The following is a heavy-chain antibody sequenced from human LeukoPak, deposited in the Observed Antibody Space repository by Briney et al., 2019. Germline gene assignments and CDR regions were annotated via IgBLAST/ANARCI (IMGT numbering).Heavy chain of an antibody. Sequence: GGSLRLSCAASGFTFSSYSMNWVRQAPGKGLEWVANIKQDGSEKYYVDSVKGRFTISRDNAKNSLYLQMNSLRVEDTAVYYCARDPRYYGSGSYPWGQGTLVTVSS. D-gene: IGHD3-10*01. CDR3: ARDPRYYGSGSYP. V-gene: IGHV3-7*01. CDR2: IKQDGSEK. CDR1: GFTFSSYS. J-gene: IGHJ5*02.